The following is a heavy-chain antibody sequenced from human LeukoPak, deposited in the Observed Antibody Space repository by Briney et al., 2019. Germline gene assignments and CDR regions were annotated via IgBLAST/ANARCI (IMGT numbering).Heavy chain of an antibody. CDR1: GGSISSGGYF. J-gene: IGHJ2*01. CDR3: ARFPYSGYDYWYFDL. D-gene: IGHD5-12*01. CDR2: IYYSGST. Sequence: PPETLSLTCTVSGGSISSGGYFWTWIRQHPGKALEWIGYIYYSGSTYYNPSLKSRVTISVDTSKNQFSLKLSSVTAADTAVYYCARFPYSGYDYWYFDLWGRGTLVTVSS. V-gene: IGHV4-31*03.